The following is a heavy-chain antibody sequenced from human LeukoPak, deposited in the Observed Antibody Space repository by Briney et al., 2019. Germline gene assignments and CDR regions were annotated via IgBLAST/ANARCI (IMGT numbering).Heavy chain of an antibody. D-gene: IGHD3-22*01. CDR2: IRSKANNYAT. J-gene: IGHJ3*02. CDR1: GFIFSGSA. V-gene: IGHV3-73*01. CDR3: SRPIGYCDSSGYYYDDAFDM. Sequence: GGSLRLSCAASGFIFSGSAMHWVRQGSGKGLEWVGRIRSKANNYATAYAPSVKGRFTISRDDSKNTAYLQMNSLKTEDRAVYYCSRPIGYCDSSGYYYDDAFDMWGEGTMVTASS.